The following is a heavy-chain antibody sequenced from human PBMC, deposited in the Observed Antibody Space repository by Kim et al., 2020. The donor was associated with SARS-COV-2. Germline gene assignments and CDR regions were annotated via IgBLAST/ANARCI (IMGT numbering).Heavy chain of an antibody. V-gene: IGHV3-7*01. Sequence: VDSVKGRFTISRDNAKNSLYLQMNSLRAEDTAVYYCARGGQWLPEGHDYWGQGTLVTVSS. D-gene: IGHD6-19*01. CDR3: ARGGQWLPEGHDY. J-gene: IGHJ4*02.